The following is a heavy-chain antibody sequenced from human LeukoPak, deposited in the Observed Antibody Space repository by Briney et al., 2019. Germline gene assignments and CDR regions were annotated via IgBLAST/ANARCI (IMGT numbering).Heavy chain of an antibody. CDR2: ISSSGSTI. D-gene: IGHD5-12*01. Sequence: GGSLRLSCAASGFTFSSYSMNWVRQAPGKGLEWVSSISSSGSTIYYADSVKGRFTISRDNAKNSLYLQMNSLRAEDTAVYYCARDRGYDFVDYWGQGTLVTVSS. V-gene: IGHV3-21*04. CDR3: ARDRGYDFVDY. CDR1: GFTFSSYS. J-gene: IGHJ4*02.